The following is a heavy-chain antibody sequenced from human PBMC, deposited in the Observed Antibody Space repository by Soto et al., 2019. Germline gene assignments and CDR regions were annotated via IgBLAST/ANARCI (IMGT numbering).Heavy chain of an antibody. CDR3: AKSYGDYGDYYYLDV. CDR1: GGSISRSNYY. V-gene: IGHV4-39*01. D-gene: IGHD4-17*01. J-gene: IGHJ6*03. Sequence: QVQLQESGPGLVKPSETLSLTCTVSGGSISRSNYYWVWIRQTPEKGLEWIGSIYYSGTTYYNPFLKSRVTISVDTSKNQFSLNLSSVTAADTAMYYCAKSYGDYGDYYYLDVWGKGTTVTVSS. CDR2: IYYSGTT.